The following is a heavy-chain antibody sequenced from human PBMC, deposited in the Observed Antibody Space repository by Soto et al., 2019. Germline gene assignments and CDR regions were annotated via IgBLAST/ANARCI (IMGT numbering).Heavy chain of an antibody. V-gene: IGHV3-23*01. D-gene: IGHD6-13*01. CDR3: AKGDSSSWFYYYGMDV. CDR1: GFTFSRYA. Sequence: VASLRLSCAASGFTFSRYAMSWVRQAPGKGLEWVSAISGSGGSTYYADSVKGRFTISRDNSKNTLYLQMNSLRAEDTAVYYCAKGDSSSWFYYYGMDVWGQATTVTAYS. CDR2: ISGSGGST. J-gene: IGHJ6*02.